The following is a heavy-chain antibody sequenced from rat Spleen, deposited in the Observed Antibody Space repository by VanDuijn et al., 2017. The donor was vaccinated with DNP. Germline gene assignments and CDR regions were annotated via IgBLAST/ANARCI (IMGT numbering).Heavy chain of an antibody. CDR3: ARGSAFFDY. CDR1: GLSLTSNS. J-gene: IGHJ2*01. CDR2: IWSHGGT. Sequence: QVQLKESGPGLVQPSQSLSLTCTVSGLSLTSNSVSWIRQPPGKGLEWMVVIWSHGGTDYNSAIKSRLSISRDTSKSQVCLEMNSLQTEDTAMYFCARGSAFFDYWGQGVMVTVSS. D-gene: IGHD3-2*01. V-gene: IGHV2-47*01.